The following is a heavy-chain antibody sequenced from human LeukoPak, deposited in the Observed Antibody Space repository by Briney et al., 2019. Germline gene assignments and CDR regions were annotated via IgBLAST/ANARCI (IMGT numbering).Heavy chain of an antibody. Sequence: GGSLRLSCAASGFTFSSYAVSWVRQAPGKGLEWVSAISGSGGSTYYADSVKGRFTISRDNSKNTLYLQMNSLRAEDTAVYYCAKGRGHYYDSSGPPDYWGQGTLVTVSS. J-gene: IGHJ4*02. CDR2: ISGSGGST. V-gene: IGHV3-23*01. D-gene: IGHD3-22*01. CDR3: AKGRGHYYDSSGPPDY. CDR1: GFTFSSYA.